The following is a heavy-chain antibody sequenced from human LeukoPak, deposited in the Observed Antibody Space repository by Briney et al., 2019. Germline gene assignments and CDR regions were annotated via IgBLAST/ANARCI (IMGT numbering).Heavy chain of an antibody. CDR3: ARDPFKSSFDS. D-gene: IGHD6-6*01. CDR2: ISTSGYT. J-gene: IGHJ4*02. Sequence: SETLSLTCTVSGGSVSIYYWSWIRQPAGKGLEWIGRISTSGYTNYNPSLKSRVTMSVDTSKNQFSLKLTSVTAADTAVYYCARDPFKSSFDSWGQGTLVTVST. V-gene: IGHV4-4*07. CDR1: GGSVSIYY.